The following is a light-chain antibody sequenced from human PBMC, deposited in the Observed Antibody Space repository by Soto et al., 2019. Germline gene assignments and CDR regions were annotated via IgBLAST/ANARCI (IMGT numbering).Light chain of an antibody. CDR3: QQRYIWPPLT. Sequence: EIVLTQSPATLSLSPGERATLSCRASQSVSSYLAWYQQKPGQAPRLLIYDASNRATGIPARFSGSGSGTDFTLTISRLEPEDFAVYYCQQRYIWPPLTFGGGTKVEIK. CDR2: DAS. J-gene: IGKJ4*01. V-gene: IGKV3-11*01. CDR1: QSVSSY.